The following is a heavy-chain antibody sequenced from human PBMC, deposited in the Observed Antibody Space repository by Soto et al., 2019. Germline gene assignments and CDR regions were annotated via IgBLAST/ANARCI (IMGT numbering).Heavy chain of an antibody. Sequence: GGSLRLSCAASGFTFSSYSMNWVRQVPGKGLEWVSSISSSSSYIYYADSVKGRFTISRDNAKNSLYLQMNSLRAEDTAVYYCARPAWGYFDYWGQGTLVTVSS. J-gene: IGHJ4*02. CDR3: ARPAWGYFDY. V-gene: IGHV3-21*01. CDR1: GFTFSSYS. CDR2: ISSSSSYI. D-gene: IGHD3-16*01.